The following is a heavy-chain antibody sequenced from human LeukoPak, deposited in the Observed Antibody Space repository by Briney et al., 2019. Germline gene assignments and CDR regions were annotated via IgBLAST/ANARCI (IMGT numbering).Heavy chain of an antibody. D-gene: IGHD5-24*01. CDR3: AKVPSSYAQRWLQFEEYYFDY. Sequence: PGGSLRLSCAASGLTFSSYGMHWVRQAPGKGLEWVAVISYDGSNKYYADSVKGRFTISRDNSKNTLYLQMNSLRAEDTAVYYCAKVPSSYAQRWLQFEEYYFDYWGQGTLVTVSS. J-gene: IGHJ4*02. V-gene: IGHV3-30*18. CDR2: ISYDGSNK. CDR1: GLTFSSYG.